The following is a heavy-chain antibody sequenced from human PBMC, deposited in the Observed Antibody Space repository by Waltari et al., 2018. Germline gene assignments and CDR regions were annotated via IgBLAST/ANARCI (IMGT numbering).Heavy chain of an antibody. CDR3: VRPMYDSSDQGLAFDL. Sequence: QVQLQESGPGLARPSETLSLSCAVSGFPIKSGYYWAWVRQLPGKGLEWIASVFRNRDKKYNPSLQSRVTIAMDTSKNQISLQLTSVTAADTALYYCVRPMYDSSDQGLAFDLWGQGTMVTVSS. CDR1: GFPIKSGYY. J-gene: IGHJ3*01. D-gene: IGHD3-22*01. V-gene: IGHV4-38-2*01. CDR2: VFRNRDK.